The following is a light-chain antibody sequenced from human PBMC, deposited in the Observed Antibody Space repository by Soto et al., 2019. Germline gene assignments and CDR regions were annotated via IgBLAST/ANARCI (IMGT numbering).Light chain of an antibody. CDR2: EVN. V-gene: IGLV2-8*01. CDR3: SSYGGSNWDV. CDR1: NSDVGGYNY. J-gene: IGLJ1*01. Sequence: QSALTQPPSASGSPGQSVTISCTGTNSDVGGYNYVSWYQQYPGKAPKLIIYEVNERPSGVPDRFSGSKSGNTASLTVSGLRTAGEADYYCSSYGGSNWDVFGTGTKVPVL.